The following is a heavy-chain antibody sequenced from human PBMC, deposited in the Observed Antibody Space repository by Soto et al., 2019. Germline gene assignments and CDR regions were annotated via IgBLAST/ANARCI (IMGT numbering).Heavy chain of an antibody. D-gene: IGHD6-6*01. Sequence: EVQLVESGGGLVQPGGSLKLSCAASGFTFSGSAMHWVRQASGKGLEWVGRIRSKANSYATAYAASVKGRFTIFRDDSKNTAYLQMNSLKTEDTAVYYCTRSEYSSSSGDYWGQGTLVTVSS. CDR1: GFTFSGSA. CDR2: IRSKANSYAT. V-gene: IGHV3-73*02. J-gene: IGHJ4*02. CDR3: TRSEYSSSSGDY.